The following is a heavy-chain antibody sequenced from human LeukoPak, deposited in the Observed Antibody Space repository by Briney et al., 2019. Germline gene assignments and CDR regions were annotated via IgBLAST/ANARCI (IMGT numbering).Heavy chain of an antibody. J-gene: IGHJ4*02. CDR1: GFTFSSYS. D-gene: IGHD5-18*01. Sequence: GGSLRLSCAASGFTFSSYSMNWVRQAPGKGREWVSYISSSSSTIYYADSVKGRFTISRDNAKNSLYLQMNSRRAEDTAVYYCAGGSGYSYGSFDYWGQGTLVTVSS. V-gene: IGHV3-48*01. CDR3: AGGSGYSYGSFDY. CDR2: ISSSSSTI.